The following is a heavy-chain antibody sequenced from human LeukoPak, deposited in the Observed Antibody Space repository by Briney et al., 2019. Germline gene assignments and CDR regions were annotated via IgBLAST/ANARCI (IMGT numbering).Heavy chain of an antibody. CDR2: IIPIFGTA. J-gene: IGHJ6*04. V-gene: IGHV1-69*06. CDR1: GGTFSSYA. Sequence: ASVKVSCKASGGTFSSYAISWVRQAPGQGLEWMGGIIPIFGTANYAQKFQGRVTVTADKSTSTAYMELSSLRSEDTAVYYFASAGGGDPYYYGSGSYFYYYGMDVWGKGTTVTVSS. CDR3: ASAGGGDPYYYGSGSYFYYYGMDV. D-gene: IGHD3-10*01.